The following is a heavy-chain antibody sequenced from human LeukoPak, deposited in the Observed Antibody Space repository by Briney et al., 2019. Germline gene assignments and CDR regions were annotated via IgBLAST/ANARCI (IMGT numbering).Heavy chain of an antibody. D-gene: IGHD2-21*02. V-gene: IGHV3-48*04. CDR2: ISSSSSTI. Sequence: GGSLRLSCAASGFTFSSYSMNWVRQAPGKGLEWVSYISSSSSTIYYADSVKGRFTISRDNAKNSLYLQMNSLRAEDTAVYYCARLCGGDCYAFDYWGQGTLVTVSS. J-gene: IGHJ4*02. CDR1: GFTFSSYS. CDR3: ARLCGGDCYAFDY.